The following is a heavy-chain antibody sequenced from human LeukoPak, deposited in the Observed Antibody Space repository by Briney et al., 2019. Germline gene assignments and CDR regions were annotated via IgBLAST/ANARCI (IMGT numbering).Heavy chain of an antibody. J-gene: IGHJ6*02. V-gene: IGHV3-30*18. D-gene: IGHD3-22*01. CDR3: AKERDYYDSSGYYYY. CDR2: ISYDGSNK. CDR1: GFTFSSYG. Sequence: GRSLRLSCAASGFTFSSYGMHWVRQAPGKGLEWVAVISYDGSNKYYADSVKGRFTISRDNSKNTLYLQMNSLRAEDTAVYYCAKERDYYDSSGYYYYWGQGTTVTVSS.